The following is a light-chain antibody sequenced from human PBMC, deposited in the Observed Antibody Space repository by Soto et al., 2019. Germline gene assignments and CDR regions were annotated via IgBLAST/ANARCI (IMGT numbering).Light chain of an antibody. CDR3: QQYNSYSPKT. CDR2: DAS. V-gene: IGKV1-5*01. CDR1: QSISSW. J-gene: IGKJ1*01. Sequence: DLQMTQSPSTLSASVGDRVTFTCRASQSISSWLAWYQQKPGKAPKLLIFDASSLESGVPSRFSGSGSGTEFTLTINSLQPDDFATYYCQQYNSYSPKTFGQGTKVDIK.